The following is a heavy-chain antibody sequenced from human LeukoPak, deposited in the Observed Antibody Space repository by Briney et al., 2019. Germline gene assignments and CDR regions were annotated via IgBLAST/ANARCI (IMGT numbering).Heavy chain of an antibody. V-gene: IGHV4-34*01. Sequence: SETLSLTCAVYGGSFSGYYWSWIRQPPGKGLKWIGEINHSGSTNYNPSLKSRVTISVDTSKNQFSLKLSSVTAADTAVYYCAGHCSGGSCYPGAGYYMDVWGKGTTVTVSS. CDR3: AGHCSGGSCYPGAGYYMDV. J-gene: IGHJ6*03. CDR1: GGSFSGYY. D-gene: IGHD2-15*01. CDR2: INHSGST.